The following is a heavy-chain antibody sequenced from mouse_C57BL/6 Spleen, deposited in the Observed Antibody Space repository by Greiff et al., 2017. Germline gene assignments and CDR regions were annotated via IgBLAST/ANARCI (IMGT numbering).Heavy chain of an antibody. D-gene: IGHD2-4*01. Sequence: EVKVVESGGGLVQPGGSLSLSCAASGFTFTDYYMSWVRQPPGKALEWLGFIRNKANGYTTEYSASVKGRFTISRDNSQSILYLQMNALRAEDSATYYCARYTIYYDYDYYAMDDWGQGTSVTVSS. J-gene: IGHJ4*01. CDR3: ARYTIYYDYDYYAMDD. CDR2: IRNKANGYTT. V-gene: IGHV7-3*01. CDR1: GFTFTDYY.